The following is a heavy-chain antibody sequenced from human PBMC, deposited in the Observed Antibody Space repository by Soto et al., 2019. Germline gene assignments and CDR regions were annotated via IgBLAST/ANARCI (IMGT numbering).Heavy chain of an antibody. Sequence: GGSLRLSCAASGFTFSSYSMNWVRQAPGKGLEWVSSISSSSSNIYYADSVKGRFTISRDNGKNSLYLQMNRLRGEDTAVYYGARATDTAMVIYYYYYMDVWGKGTTVTVSS. CDR1: GFTFSSYS. J-gene: IGHJ6*03. V-gene: IGHV3-21*01. CDR3: ARATDTAMVIYYYYYMDV. CDR2: ISSSSSNI. D-gene: IGHD5-18*01.